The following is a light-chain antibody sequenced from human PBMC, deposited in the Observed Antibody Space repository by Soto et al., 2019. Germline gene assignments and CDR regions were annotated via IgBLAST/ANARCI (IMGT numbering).Light chain of an antibody. Sequence: EIVLTQSPGSLSLSPGERATLSCRASQSVSSSYLAWYQQKPGQAPRLLICGASSRATGIPDRFSGSGSGTDFILTISRLEPEDFAVYYCQQYGSSPRTFGQGTKVEIK. J-gene: IGKJ1*01. CDR3: QQYGSSPRT. V-gene: IGKV3-20*01. CDR1: QSVSSSY. CDR2: GAS.